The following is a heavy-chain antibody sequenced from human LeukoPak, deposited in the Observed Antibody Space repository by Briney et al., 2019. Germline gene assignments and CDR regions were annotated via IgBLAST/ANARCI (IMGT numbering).Heavy chain of an antibody. J-gene: IGHJ5*02. Sequence: GGSLRLSCAASGFTFSSYGMHWVRQAPGKGLEWVAFIRYDGSNKYYADSVKGRFTISRDNSKNTLYLQMNSLRAEDTAVYYCAKDFYSSSWYGFSNWFDPWCQGTLVTVSS. CDR1: GFTFSSYG. V-gene: IGHV3-30*02. CDR3: AKDFYSSSWYGFSNWFDP. CDR2: IRYDGSNK. D-gene: IGHD6-13*01.